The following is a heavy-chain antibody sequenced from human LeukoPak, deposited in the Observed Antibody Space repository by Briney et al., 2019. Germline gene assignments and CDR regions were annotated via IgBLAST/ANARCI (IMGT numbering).Heavy chain of an antibody. CDR2: IHYSGST. CDR1: GGSITSSDYY. D-gene: IGHD5-24*01. CDR3: ARRGVEMAAIRPDNWFDP. Sequence: SETLSLTCTVSGGSITSSDYYWGWIRQPPGKGLEWIGYIHYSGSTKYNPSLKSRVTVSADTSNNQISLKVSSVTAADTAVYYCARRGVEMAAIRPDNWFDPWGPGTLVTVSS. V-gene: IGHV4-61*05. J-gene: IGHJ5*02.